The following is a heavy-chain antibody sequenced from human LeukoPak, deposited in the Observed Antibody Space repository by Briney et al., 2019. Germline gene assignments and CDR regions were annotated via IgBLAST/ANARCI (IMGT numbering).Heavy chain of an antibody. V-gene: IGHV3-48*01. Sequence: GSLRLSCAASGFTFSSYSMNWVRQAPGKGLEWVSYISSSSSTIYYADSVKGRFTISRDNAKNSLYLQMNSLRAEDTAVYYCARAGDSSGWSEIDYWGQGTLVTVSS. CDR1: GFTFSSYS. CDR3: ARAGDSSGWSEIDY. J-gene: IGHJ4*02. CDR2: ISSSSSTI. D-gene: IGHD6-19*01.